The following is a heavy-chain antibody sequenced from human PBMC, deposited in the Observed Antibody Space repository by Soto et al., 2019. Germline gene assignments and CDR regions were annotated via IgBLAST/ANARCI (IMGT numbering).Heavy chain of an antibody. CDR1: GGTFSSYS. CDR2: IIPILGLA. J-gene: IGHJ4*02. V-gene: IGHV1-69*02. D-gene: IGHD2-15*01. Sequence: QVQLVQSGAEVKKPGSSVKVSCKASGGTFSSYSISWVRQAPGQRLEWMGRIIPILGLANYAQKFQGRVTITADKSTSTVYMDLSSLRSEDTAVYYCASPMNCSGGSCYFSYFDYWGQGTLVTVSS. CDR3: ASPMNCSGGSCYFSYFDY.